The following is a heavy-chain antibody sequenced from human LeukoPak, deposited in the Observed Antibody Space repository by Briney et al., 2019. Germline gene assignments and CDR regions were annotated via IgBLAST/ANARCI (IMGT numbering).Heavy chain of an antibody. CDR2: FDPEDGET. D-gene: IGHD3-22*01. V-gene: IGHV1-24*01. J-gene: IGHJ3*02. CDR3: ATTMIVVVNAFDI. CDR1: VYTLTELS. Sequence: ASVKVSCKVSVYTLTELSMHWARQAPGKGLEWMGGFDPEDGETIYAQKFQGRVTMTEDTSTDTAYMELSSLRSEDTAVYYCATTMIVVVNAFDIWGQGTMVTVSS.